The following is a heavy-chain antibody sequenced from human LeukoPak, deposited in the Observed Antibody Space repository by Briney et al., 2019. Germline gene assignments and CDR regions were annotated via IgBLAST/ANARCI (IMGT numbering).Heavy chain of an antibody. Sequence: PSETLSLTCAVSGSSITTDYYWAWIRQPPGQGLEWIGSISHSGNTRYNPSLKSRVTISVDTSKNQFSLKLASVTAADTAVYYCARREYSYGYGFDYWSQGTLVTVSS. CDR3: ARREYSYGYGFDY. V-gene: IGHV4-38-2*01. D-gene: IGHD5-18*01. J-gene: IGHJ4*02. CDR2: ISHSGNT. CDR1: GSSITTDYY.